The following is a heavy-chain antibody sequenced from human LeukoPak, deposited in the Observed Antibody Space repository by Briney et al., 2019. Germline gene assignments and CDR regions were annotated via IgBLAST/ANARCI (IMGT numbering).Heavy chain of an antibody. J-gene: IGHJ3*02. CDR1: GGTFSSYA. V-gene: IGHV1-69*05. Sequence: ASVKVSCKASGGTFSSYAISWVRQAPGQGLEWMGRIIPIFGTANYAQKFQGRVTITTDESTSTAYMELSSLRSEDTAVYYCACLLPRARSGYDNGWAWVRNSAFDIWGQGTMVTVSS. D-gene: IGHD5-12*01. CDR2: IIPIFGTA. CDR3: ACLLPRARSGYDNGWAWVRNSAFDI.